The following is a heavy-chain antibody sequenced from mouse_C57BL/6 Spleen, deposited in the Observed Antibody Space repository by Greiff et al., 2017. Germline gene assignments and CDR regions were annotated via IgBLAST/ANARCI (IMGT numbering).Heavy chain of an antibody. CDR1: GYTFTSYW. D-gene: IGHD4-1*02. Sequence: VQLQQSGAELVMPGASVKLSCKASGYTFTSYWMHWVKQRPGQGLEWIGEIDPSDSYTNYNQKFKGKSTLTVDKSSSTAYMQLSSLTSEDSAVYYCARYPINWDYAMDYWGQGTSVTVSS. V-gene: IGHV1-69*01. CDR2: IDPSDSYT. J-gene: IGHJ4*01. CDR3: ARYPINWDYAMDY.